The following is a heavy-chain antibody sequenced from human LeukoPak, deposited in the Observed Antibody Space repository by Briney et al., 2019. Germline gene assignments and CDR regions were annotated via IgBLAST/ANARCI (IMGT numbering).Heavy chain of an antibody. V-gene: IGHV4-39*07. CDR1: GGSLNNNIHY. J-gene: IGHJ3*02. D-gene: IGHD6-13*01. CDR3: ARDREQQLVRFYNAFDI. Sequence: SETLSLTCTVSGGSLNNNIHYWGWIRQPPGKGLEWIGTIFYTGQTYYSPSLKSRVTISVDTSKNQFSLKLRSVTAADTAVYYCARDREQQLVRFYNAFDIWGQGTMVTVSS. CDR2: IFYTGQT.